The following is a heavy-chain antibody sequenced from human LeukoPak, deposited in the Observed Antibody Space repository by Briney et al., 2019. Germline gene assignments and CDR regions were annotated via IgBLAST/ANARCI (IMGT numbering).Heavy chain of an antibody. Sequence: PGGSLRLFCAASGFTFNSYTMHWVRQAPGKGLEWVALISYDGSNKRYADSVKGRFTISRDNSKNTLFLQMNSLRAEDTAVYYCAKDPYSYTQSICFDYWGQGTLVTVSS. D-gene: IGHD5-18*01. CDR1: GFTFNSYT. CDR3: AKDPYSYTQSICFDY. V-gene: IGHV3-30*04. CDR2: ISYDGSNK. J-gene: IGHJ4*02.